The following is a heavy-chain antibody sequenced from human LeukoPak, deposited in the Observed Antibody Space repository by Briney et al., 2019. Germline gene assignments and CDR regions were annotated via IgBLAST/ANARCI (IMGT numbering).Heavy chain of an antibody. V-gene: IGHV4-39*01. Sequence: SETLSLTCTVSSDSINSGNYYWNWIRQPAGKGLEWIGSIYYSGSTYYSPSLKSRVTISVDTSTNQFSLKLSSLTAADTAIYYCASLRERSYYARGFDYWGQGTLVTVSS. CDR2: IYYSGST. J-gene: IGHJ4*02. CDR3: ASLRERSYYARGFDY. CDR1: SDSINSGNYY. D-gene: IGHD1-26*01.